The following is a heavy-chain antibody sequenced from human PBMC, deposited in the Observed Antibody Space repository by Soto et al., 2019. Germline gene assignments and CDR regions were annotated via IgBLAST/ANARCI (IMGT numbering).Heavy chain of an antibody. Sequence: QVQLVESGGGVVQPGRSLRLSCAASGFTFSSYGMHWVRQAPGKGLEWVAVISYDGSNKYYADSVKGRFTISRDNSKNTLYLQMNSLRAEDTAVYYCAKERRSFDYWGQGTLVTVSS. D-gene: IGHD2-15*01. V-gene: IGHV3-30*18. J-gene: IGHJ4*02. CDR1: GFTFSSYG. CDR3: AKERRSFDY. CDR2: ISYDGSNK.